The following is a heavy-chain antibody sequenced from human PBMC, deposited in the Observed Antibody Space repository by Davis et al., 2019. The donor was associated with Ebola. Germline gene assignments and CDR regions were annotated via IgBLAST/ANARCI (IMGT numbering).Heavy chain of an antibody. J-gene: IGHJ5*02. V-gene: IGHV4-38-2*02. CDR3: ARLWITTGTVNWFDP. CDR1: GYSISSGYY. Sequence: SETLSLTCTVSGYSISSGYYWGWIRQPPGKGLEWIGSIYHSGSTYYNPSLKSRVTISVDTSKNQFSLKLSSVTAADTAVYYCARLWITTGTVNWFDPWGQGTLVTVSS. D-gene: IGHD1-1*01. CDR2: IYHSGST.